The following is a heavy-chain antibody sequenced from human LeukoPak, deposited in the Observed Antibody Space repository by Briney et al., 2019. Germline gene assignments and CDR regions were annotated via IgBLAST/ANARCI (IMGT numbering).Heavy chain of an antibody. J-gene: IGHJ4*02. CDR2: IQDDGTAK. D-gene: IGHD3-16*01. V-gene: IGHV3-30*02. CDR3: AKERRYYRTSASWASPFDY. CDR1: GFTFGTDG. Sequence: GGALRVSCDTPGFTFGTDGMHWVRQAPGKGLGWGALIQDDGTAKYNADSVKGRVTISRDNSKRTRFLQMSNLRAEDTATYICAKERRYYRTSASWASPFDYWGPRTLVTVCS.